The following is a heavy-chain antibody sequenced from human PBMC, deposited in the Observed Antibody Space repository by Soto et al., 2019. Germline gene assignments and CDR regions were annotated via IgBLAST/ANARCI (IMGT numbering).Heavy chain of an antibody. D-gene: IGHD3-10*01. CDR2: LGAGGDT. J-gene: IGHJ4*02. CDR3: ARGTMVRGTLDPGISGPLDY. CDR1: GFTVSTYD. V-gene: IGHV3-13*01. Sequence: EVQLVESGGGLVQPGGSRRLACAASGFTVSTYDMHWVRHVTGKGLEWVSTLGAGGDTYFPDSVKGRFTTSRENAKNSLYLQMNSLGAGDTAVYYCARGTMVRGTLDPGISGPLDYWGQGTLVAVSS.